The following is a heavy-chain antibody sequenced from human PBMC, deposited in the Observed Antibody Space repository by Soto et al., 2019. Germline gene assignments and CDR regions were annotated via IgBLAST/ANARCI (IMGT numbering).Heavy chain of an antibody. CDR3: ARGYSLPRSGYYYFQH. CDR1: GDSVTSGDYY. V-gene: IGHV4-30-4*02. Sequence: SDTLSLTCSVSGDSVTSGDYYGSCGRQSPGKGLWGFGYISYSGNTAYNPSLSSRLTISMDTNKNHFSLKLHAATAADTAVYYCARGYSLPRSGYYYFQHWGQGTPVTVSS. D-gene: IGHD3-22*01. CDR2: ISYSGNT. J-gene: IGHJ1*01.